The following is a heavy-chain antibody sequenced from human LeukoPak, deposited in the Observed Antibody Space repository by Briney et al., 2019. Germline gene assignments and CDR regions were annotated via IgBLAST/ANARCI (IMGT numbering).Heavy chain of an antibody. V-gene: IGHV1-2*02. CDR3: ARDPGGVVISYCYMDV. CDR1: GYTFTSYY. J-gene: IGHJ6*03. CDR2: INPNSGGT. Sequence: ASVKVSCKASGYTFTSYYMHWVRQAPGQGLEWMGWINPNSGGTNYAQKFQGRVTMTRDTSISTAYMELSRLRSDDTAVYYCARDPGGVVISYCYMDVWGKGTTVTVSS. D-gene: IGHD3-3*01.